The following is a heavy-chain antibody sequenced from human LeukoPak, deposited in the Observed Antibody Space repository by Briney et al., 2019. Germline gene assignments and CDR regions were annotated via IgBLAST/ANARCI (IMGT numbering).Heavy chain of an antibody. CDR2: IYYSGNL. Sequence: SETLSLTCTVSGGSISSGGYYWTWIRQHPAKGLEWIGYIYYSGNLYYNPSLKSRITISVDTSKNQFSLKLSSVTAADTAVYYCARDSTTVRGAIIPTLDYWGQGTLVTVSS. V-gene: IGHV4-31*03. CDR1: GGSISSGGYY. J-gene: IGHJ4*02. D-gene: IGHD3-10*01. CDR3: ARDSTTVRGAIIPTLDY.